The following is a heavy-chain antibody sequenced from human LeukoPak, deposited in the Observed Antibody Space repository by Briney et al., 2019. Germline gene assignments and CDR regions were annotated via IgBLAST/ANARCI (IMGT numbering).Heavy chain of an antibody. V-gene: IGHV3-7*01. Sequence: GTLSLTCAVSGGSISSSNWWSWVCQPPGKGLEWVANIREDGSEKYYVDSVKGQFTISRDNAKNSLFLQMDSLRAEDTAVYYCARDLAGHYYGSGSSFDYWGQGTLVTIS. CDR2: IREDGSEK. D-gene: IGHD3-10*01. J-gene: IGHJ4*02. CDR1: GGSISSSNW. CDR3: ARDLAGHYYGSGSSFDY.